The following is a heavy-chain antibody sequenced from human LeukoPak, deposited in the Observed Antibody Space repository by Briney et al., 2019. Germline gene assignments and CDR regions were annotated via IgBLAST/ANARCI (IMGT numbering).Heavy chain of an antibody. CDR3: ARYVPVKTGPTRASFDY. CDR2: INQSGAT. D-gene: IGHD1-1*01. Sequence: PSETLSLTCSVYGGSFSDYDWSWVRQAPGRGLQWIGEINQSGATNCDPSLKSRVTMSIDTSKSQFSLSLRSVTAADTPVYFCARYVPVKTGPTRASFDYWGQGILVTVSS. J-gene: IGHJ4*02. CDR1: GGSFSDYD. V-gene: IGHV4-34*01.